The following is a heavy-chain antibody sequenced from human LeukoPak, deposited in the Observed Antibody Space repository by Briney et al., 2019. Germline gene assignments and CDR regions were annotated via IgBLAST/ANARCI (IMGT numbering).Heavy chain of an antibody. CDR3: ARDFYASGSYGYLDP. CDR2: IRSKVNSYGT. CDR1: GFIFSDSP. V-gene: IGHV3-73*01. D-gene: IGHD3-10*01. J-gene: IGHJ5*02. Sequence: GGSLRLSCAASGFIFSDSPMHWVRQASGKGLEWVGRIRSKVNSYGTSYAASVKGRFTISRDDSKSTAYLQMNSLKTEDTAVYYCARDFYASGSYGYLDPWGQGTLVTVSS.